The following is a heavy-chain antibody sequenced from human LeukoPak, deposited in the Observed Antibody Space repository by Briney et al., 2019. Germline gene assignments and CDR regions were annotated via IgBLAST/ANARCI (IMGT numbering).Heavy chain of an antibody. CDR1: GCTFDDYA. V-gene: IGHV3-43*02. D-gene: IGHD3-3*01. Sequence: VLSLRLSCAASGCTFDDYAMLWVRQAPGKGLEGVSLISGDGGSTYYADSVKGRFTISRDNSKNSLYLQMNSLRTEDTALYYCAKDNYAFWSPRYYYYYMDVWGKGATVTVSS. J-gene: IGHJ6*03. CDR3: AKDNYAFWSPRYYYYYMDV. CDR2: ISGDGGST.